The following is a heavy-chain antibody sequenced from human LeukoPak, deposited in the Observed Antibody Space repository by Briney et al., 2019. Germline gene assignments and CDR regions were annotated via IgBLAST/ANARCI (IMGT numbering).Heavy chain of an antibody. V-gene: IGHV4-59*01. D-gene: IGHD1-26*01. CDR3: ARGYSGSQPDASDI. CDR2: IYYSGST. CDR1: GGSISSYY. J-gene: IGHJ3*02. Sequence: SETLSLTCTVSGGSISSYYWSWIRQPPGKGLEWIGYIYYSGSTNYNPSLKSRVTISVDTSKNQFSLKLSSVTAADTAVYYCARGYSGSQPDASDIWGQGTMVTVSS.